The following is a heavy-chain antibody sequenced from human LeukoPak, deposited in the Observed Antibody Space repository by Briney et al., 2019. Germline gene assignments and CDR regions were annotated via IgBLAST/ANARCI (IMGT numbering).Heavy chain of an antibody. CDR1: GFTFSSYW. J-gene: IGHJ4*02. CDR2: IKQDGSEK. D-gene: IGHD5-12*01. V-gene: IGHV3-7*01. CDR3: ATLHLVATTSFGY. Sequence: TGGSLRLSRAASGFTFSSYWMSWVRQAPGKGLEWVANIKQDGSEKYYVDSVKGRFTISRDNAKNSLHLQMNSLRAEDTAVYYCATLHLVATTSFGYWGQGTLVTVSS.